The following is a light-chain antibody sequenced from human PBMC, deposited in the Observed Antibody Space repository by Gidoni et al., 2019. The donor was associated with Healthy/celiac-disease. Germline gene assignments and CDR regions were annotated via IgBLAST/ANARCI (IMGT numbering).Light chain of an antibody. V-gene: IGKV3-15*01. CDR3: QQYNNWPPWT. Sequence: QSVSSNLAWYQQKPGQAPRLLIYGASTRATGIPARFSGSGSGTEFTLTISSLQSEDFAVYYCQQYNNWPPWTFGQGTKVEIK. J-gene: IGKJ1*01. CDR1: QSVSSN. CDR2: GAS.